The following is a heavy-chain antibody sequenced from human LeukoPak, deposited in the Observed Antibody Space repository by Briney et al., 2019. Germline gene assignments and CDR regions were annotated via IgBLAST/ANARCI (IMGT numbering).Heavy chain of an antibody. D-gene: IGHD3-10*01. Sequence: SETLSLTCTVSGGSISSSSYYWGWIRQPPGKGLEWIGSIYYSGSTYYNPSLKSRVTISVDTSKNQFSLKLSSVTAADTAVYYCARVGSQGSANDYWGQGALVTVSS. J-gene: IGHJ4*02. CDR2: IYYSGST. CDR1: GGSISSSSYY. CDR3: ARVGSQGSANDY. V-gene: IGHV4-39*07.